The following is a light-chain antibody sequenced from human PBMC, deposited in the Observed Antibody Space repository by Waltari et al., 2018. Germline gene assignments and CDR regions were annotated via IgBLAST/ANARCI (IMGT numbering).Light chain of an antibody. CDR3: GTWDSSLSAVV. CDR1: SSTLGNNY. Sequence: QSVLTQPPSVSAAPGPKVTISCSGSSSTLGNNYVSWYQQLPGTAPKLLIYDNNKRPSGIPDRFSGSKSGTSTTLGITGLQTGDEADYYCGTWDSSLSAVVFGGGTRLTVL. CDR2: DNN. V-gene: IGLV1-51*01. J-gene: IGLJ2*01.